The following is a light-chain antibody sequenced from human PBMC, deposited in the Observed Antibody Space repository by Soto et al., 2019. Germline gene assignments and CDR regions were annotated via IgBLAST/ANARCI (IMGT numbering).Light chain of an antibody. CDR2: GAS. CDR1: QSLGTS. Sequence: VVMTHSPATLSVSAWESFVLSGSSSQSLGTSLAWYHHKPGQAPRLLLYGASSRATGIPDRFSGSGSGTDFTLTISRLEPEDFAVYYCQQYGSSPPDTFGGGTKVDIK. V-gene: IGKV3-20*01. CDR3: QQYGSSPPDT. J-gene: IGKJ4*01.